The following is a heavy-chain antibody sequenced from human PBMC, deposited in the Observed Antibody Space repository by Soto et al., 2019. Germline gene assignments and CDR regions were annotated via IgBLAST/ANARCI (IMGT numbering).Heavy chain of an antibody. CDR1: GFSLSTSGVG. CDR2: IYWDDDE. CDR3: AHSDPGGWSLEY. V-gene: IGHV2-5*02. Sequence: QITLEEYGPPLVRPTQTLTLTCTVYGFSLSTSGVGVAWIRQRPGEALEWLGIIYWDDDESYSPSLRSRLTNTKDTYLNQVVLSMTNMDPLDTATYYCAHSDPGGWSLEYGGQGLLVTVSS. D-gene: IGHD3-16*01. J-gene: IGHJ4*02.